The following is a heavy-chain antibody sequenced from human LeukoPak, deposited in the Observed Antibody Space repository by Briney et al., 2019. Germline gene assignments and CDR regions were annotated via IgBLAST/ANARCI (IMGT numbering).Heavy chain of an antibody. V-gene: IGHV3-30*04. D-gene: IGHD3-22*01. Sequence: PGGSLRLSCAASGSTFINYAMHWVRQAPGKGLEWVAVISYDGSREYYADSVKGRFTISKDNSKNTLFLQMNSLSAEDTAVYYCARGPGSYYDSNGYYWQFDYWGQGTLVTVSS. CDR1: GSTFINYA. CDR3: ARGPGSYYDSNGYYWQFDY. CDR2: ISYDGSRE. J-gene: IGHJ4*02.